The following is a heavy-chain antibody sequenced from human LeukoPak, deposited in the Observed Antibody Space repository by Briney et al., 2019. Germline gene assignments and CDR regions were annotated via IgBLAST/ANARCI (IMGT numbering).Heavy chain of an antibody. D-gene: IGHD3-16*01. Sequence: SETLSLTCTVSGDPISDYCWTWIRQPAGKGLEWIGRTYGNGSTNYNPSLKSRVAMSIDTSKMQFSLKLRSVTAADTAVYYCARVGEWLFDIDVWGKGTTVIVSS. CDR1: GDPISDYC. CDR3: ARVGEWLFDIDV. J-gene: IGHJ6*03. V-gene: IGHV4-4*07. CDR2: TYGNGST.